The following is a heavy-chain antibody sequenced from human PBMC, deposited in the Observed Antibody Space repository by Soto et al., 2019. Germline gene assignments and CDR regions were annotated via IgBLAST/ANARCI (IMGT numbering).Heavy chain of an antibody. J-gene: IGHJ4*02. Sequence: QMQLQESGPGLVKPSETLSLTCTVSGGSISSSSYYWGWIRQPPGQGLEWLGTIYSLGNTYYNPALQWRVTIAVDKSKSQLFLTLSSVTAPDTAVYYCARQMYKSSGYYYAYWGQGALVNVAS. V-gene: IGHV4-39*01. D-gene: IGHD3-22*01. CDR3: ARQMYKSSGYYYAY. CDR1: GGSISSSSYY. CDR2: IYSLGNT.